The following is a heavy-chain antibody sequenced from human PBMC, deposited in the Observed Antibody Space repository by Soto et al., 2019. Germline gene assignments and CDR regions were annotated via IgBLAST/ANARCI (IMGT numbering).Heavy chain of an antibody. CDR2: INHSGST. J-gene: IGHJ5*02. CDR1: GGSFSGYY. V-gene: IGHV4-34*01. CDR3: ARGRIAVAGTTNNWFDP. Sequence: QVQLQQWGAGLLKPSETLSLTCAVYGGSFSGYYWSWIRQPPGKGLEWIGEINHSGSTNYNPSLKSRVTISVDTSKNPFSLKLRSVTAADTAVYYCARGRIAVAGTTNNWFDPWGQGTLVTVSS. D-gene: IGHD6-19*01.